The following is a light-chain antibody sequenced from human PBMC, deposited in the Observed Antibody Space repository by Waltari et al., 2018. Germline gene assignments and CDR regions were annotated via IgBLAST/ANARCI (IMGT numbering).Light chain of an antibody. CDR3: MQARQTPWT. CDR1: QSLLHSSGNTF. Sequence: DIVMIQSQLSLSVTPGEPASISCRSSQSLLHSSGNTFLDWYLQKPGQSPQLLIYLVSNRASGVPDRFSGSGSGTDFTLKISRVEAEDVGVYFCMQARQTPWTFGQGTKVEIK. J-gene: IGKJ1*01. V-gene: IGKV2-28*01. CDR2: LVS.